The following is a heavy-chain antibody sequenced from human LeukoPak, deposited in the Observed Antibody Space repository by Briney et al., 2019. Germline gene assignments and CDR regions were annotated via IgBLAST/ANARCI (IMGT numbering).Heavy chain of an antibody. CDR3: ARDRGYSNFDY. Sequence: GGSLRLSCAASGFTFSGYAMSWVRQAPGKGLEWVANMNEDGSEKNYVDSVKGRFTISRDNAQDSLYLQMNSLRAEDTAVYYCARDRGYSNFDYWGQGTLLTVSS. CDR1: GFTFSGYA. V-gene: IGHV3-7*01. CDR2: MNEDGSEK. D-gene: IGHD4-11*01. J-gene: IGHJ4*02.